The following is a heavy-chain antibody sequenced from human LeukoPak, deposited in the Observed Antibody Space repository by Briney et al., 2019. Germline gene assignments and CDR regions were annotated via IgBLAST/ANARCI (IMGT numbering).Heavy chain of an antibody. CDR3: ARGGSQYYDSSGYYYDY. D-gene: IGHD3-22*01. V-gene: IGHV4-34*01. J-gene: IGHJ4*02. CDR1: GGSFSVYY. Sequence: PSETLSLTCAVCGGSFSVYYWSWIRQPPGKGLEWIGEINHSGSTNYNPSLKSRVTISVDTSKNQFSLKLGSVTAADTAVYYCARGGSQYYDSSGYYYDYWGQGTLVTVSS. CDR2: INHSGST.